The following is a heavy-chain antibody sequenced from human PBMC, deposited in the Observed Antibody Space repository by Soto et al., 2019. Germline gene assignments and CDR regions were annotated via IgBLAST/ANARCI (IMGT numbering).Heavy chain of an antibody. CDR2: IYPGDSDT. J-gene: IGHJ5*02. D-gene: IGHD2-2*01. CDR1: GYIFSNYW. V-gene: IGHV5-51*01. Sequence: PGESLKISCKGSGYIFSNYWIGWVRQMPGKGLEWMGIIYPGDSDTRDSPSFRGQVSFSVDKSNTTAYLQWSSLRASDTAMYYCARGAVGYCISNSCPHWFDPWAQRTVVTVSS. CDR3: ARGAVGYCISNSCPHWFDP.